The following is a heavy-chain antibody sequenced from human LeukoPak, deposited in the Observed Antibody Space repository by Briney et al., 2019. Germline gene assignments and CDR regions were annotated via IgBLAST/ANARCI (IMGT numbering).Heavy chain of an antibody. CDR2: IRFDGRTK. V-gene: IGHV3-30*02. J-gene: IGHJ4*02. CDR3: AQPDF. Sequence: GGSRRLSCVACGITFRSSSMPGLRQAPGKGREWLAFIRFDGRTKYYADSVKGRFTVSRDNSKTTLRLQMNSLRAEDTAVYYCAQPDFWGQGTLVTVSS. CDR1: GITFRSSS.